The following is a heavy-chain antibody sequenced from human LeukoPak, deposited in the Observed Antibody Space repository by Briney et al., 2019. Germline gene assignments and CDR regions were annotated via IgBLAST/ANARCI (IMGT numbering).Heavy chain of an antibody. CDR2: ISYDGSNK. D-gene: IGHD3-10*01. CDR1: GFTFSSYA. Sequence: PGGSLRLSCAASGFTFSSYAMHWVRQAPGKGLEWVAVISYDGSNKYYADSVKGRFTISRDNSKNTLYLQMYSLRAEDTAVYYCARDPEGFGESYADYWGQGTLVTVSS. CDR3: ARDPEGFGESYADY. J-gene: IGHJ4*02. V-gene: IGHV3-30-3*01.